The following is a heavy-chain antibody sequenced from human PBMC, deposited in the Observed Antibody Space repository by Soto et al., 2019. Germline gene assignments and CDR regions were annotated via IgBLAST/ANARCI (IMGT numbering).Heavy chain of an antibody. J-gene: IGHJ3*02. V-gene: IGHV4-30-4*01. CDR3: ARDSTYYFDSSGSAVRAFDI. Sequence: QVQLQESGPGLVKPSQTLSLTCTVSGGSISSDDYYWSWIRQPPGKGLEWIGYIYYSGSTYYNPSLQRRLTISLDTSKNQFSLKLSSVTAADTAVYYCARDSTYYFDSSGSAVRAFDIWGQGTMVTVSS. D-gene: IGHD3-22*01. CDR2: IYYSGST. CDR1: GGSISSDDYY.